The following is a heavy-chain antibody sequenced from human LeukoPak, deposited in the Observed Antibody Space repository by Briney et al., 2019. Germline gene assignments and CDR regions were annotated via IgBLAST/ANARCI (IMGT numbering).Heavy chain of an antibody. J-gene: IGHJ3*02. CDR1: GYTFTSYG. CDR3: ARDGAFDI. Sequence: GASVKVSCKASGYTFTSYGISWVRQAPGQGLEWMGWINPKSGGTNYAQKFQGRVTMTRDTSISTAYLELSRLRSDDTAVYYCARDGAFDIWGQGTVVTVSS. CDR2: INPKSGGT. V-gene: IGHV1-2*02.